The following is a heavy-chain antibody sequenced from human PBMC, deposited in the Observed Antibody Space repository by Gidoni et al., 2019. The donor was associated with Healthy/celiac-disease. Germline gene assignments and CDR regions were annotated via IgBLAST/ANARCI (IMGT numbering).Heavy chain of an antibody. CDR3: TRLAWWFPTTRAFDI. Sequence: QVQLQESGPGLAKPSQTLSLTCTVSGGSISSGDYYWSWIRQPPGKGLEWIGYIDYSGSTYYNPSLKSQVTISVDTSKNQFSLKLSSVTAADTAVYYCTRLAWWFPTTRAFDIWGQGTMVTVSS. CDR2: IDYSGST. V-gene: IGHV4-30-4*01. J-gene: IGHJ3*02. D-gene: IGHD2-15*01. CDR1: GGSISSGDYY.